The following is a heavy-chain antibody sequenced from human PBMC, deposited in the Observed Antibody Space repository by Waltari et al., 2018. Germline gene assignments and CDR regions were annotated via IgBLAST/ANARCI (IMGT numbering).Heavy chain of an antibody. V-gene: IGHV3-43D*03. CDR3: AXDSRGYSGWVDX. CDR1: GFTFDDYA. Sequence: EVXLVXSGGVVVQPGGSXRLSCAASGFTFDDYAMHWVRQAPGEGLEWXSLISXEGSTXSYADSVKGRXTISRDNSKNSLYLQMNXLRAEDNAXYXCAXDSRGYSGWVDXWGQGTLVTVSS. D-gene: IGHD6-19*01. J-gene: IGHJ4*02. CDR2: ISXEGSTX.